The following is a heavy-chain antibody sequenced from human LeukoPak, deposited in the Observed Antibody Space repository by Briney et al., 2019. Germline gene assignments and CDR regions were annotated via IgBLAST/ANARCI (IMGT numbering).Heavy chain of an antibody. CDR3: ARVPYYYDSSGRYYYYYMDV. CDR2: IYYSGNT. Sequence: SETLSLTCTVSGGSISSGDYYWSWIRQHPGKGLEWIGYIYYSGNTNYNPSLKSRVTISVDTSKNQFSLKLSSVTTVDTAVYYCARVPYYYDSSGRYYYYYMDVWGKGTTVTVSS. V-gene: IGHV4-31*03. D-gene: IGHD3-22*01. CDR1: GGSISSGDYY. J-gene: IGHJ6*03.